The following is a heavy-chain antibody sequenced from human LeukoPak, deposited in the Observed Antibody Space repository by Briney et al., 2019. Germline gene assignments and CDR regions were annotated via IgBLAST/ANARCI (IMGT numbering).Heavy chain of an antibody. V-gene: IGHV1-69*13. CDR1: GGTFSSYA. J-gene: IGHJ4*02. D-gene: IGHD4-17*01. Sequence: ASVKVSCKASGGTFSSYAISWVRQAPGQGLEWMGGIIPIFGTANYAQKFQGRVTITADVSTSTAYMELSSLRSEDTAVYYCARAAYGDYRDPIFDYWGQGTLVTVSS. CDR2: IIPIFGTA. CDR3: ARAAYGDYRDPIFDY.